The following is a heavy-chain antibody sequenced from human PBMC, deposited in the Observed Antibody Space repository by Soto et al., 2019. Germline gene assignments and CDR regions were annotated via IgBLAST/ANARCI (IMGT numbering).Heavy chain of an antibody. CDR2: INPSGGST. D-gene: IGHD4-17*01. Sequence: GASVKVSCKASGYTFTSYYMHWVRQAPGQGLEWMGIINPSGGSTSYAQKFQGRVTMTRDTSTSTVYMELSSLRSEDTAVYYCARDLPIPTTISSYYYYYYGMDVWGQGTTVTVSS. J-gene: IGHJ6*02. V-gene: IGHV1-46*01. CDR1: GYTFTSYY. CDR3: ARDLPIPTTISSYYYYYYGMDV.